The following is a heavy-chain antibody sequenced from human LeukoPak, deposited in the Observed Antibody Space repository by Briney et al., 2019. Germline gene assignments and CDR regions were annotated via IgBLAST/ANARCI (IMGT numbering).Heavy chain of an antibody. V-gene: IGHV4-31*03. CDR3: ARSSGWRDAFDF. D-gene: IGHD6-19*01. CDR1: GGSISISDFY. CDR2: TYNSGNT. Sequence: KASETLSLTCSVSGGSISISDFYWNWIRQLPGKGLEWIGYTYNSGNTYYNPSFGSRVTISTDTSMNQSFLKSHSVTAADTAVYYCARSSGWRDAFDFWGRGTMVTVSS. J-gene: IGHJ3*01.